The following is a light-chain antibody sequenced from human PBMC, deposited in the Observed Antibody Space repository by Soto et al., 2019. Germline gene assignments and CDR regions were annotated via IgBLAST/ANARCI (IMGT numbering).Light chain of an antibody. Sequence: EIVLTQSPATLSLSPGKRATLSCRASQSVKNYLAWYQQKPGQAPRLLIYDISNRATGIPARFSGSGSGADFTLTISSLEAEDFAVYYCQQRNNWPWLTFGGGTRVEIK. CDR3: QQRNNWPWLT. J-gene: IGKJ4*01. V-gene: IGKV3-11*01. CDR2: DIS. CDR1: QSVKNY.